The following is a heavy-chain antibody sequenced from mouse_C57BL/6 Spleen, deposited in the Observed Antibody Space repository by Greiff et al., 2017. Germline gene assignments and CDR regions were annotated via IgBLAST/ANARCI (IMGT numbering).Heavy chain of an antibody. J-gene: IGHJ2*01. Sequence: QVQLKEPGPELVKPGASVKLSCKASGYTFTSYDINWVKQRPGQGLEWIGGIYPSDGSTKYNEKFKGKATLTVDTSSSTAYMELHSLTSEDSAVYFCARMIATEVATGNFDYWGQGTTLTVSS. CDR3: ARMIATEVATGNFDY. CDR2: IYPSDGST. D-gene: IGHD1-1*01. CDR1: GYTFTSYD. V-gene: IGHV1-85*01.